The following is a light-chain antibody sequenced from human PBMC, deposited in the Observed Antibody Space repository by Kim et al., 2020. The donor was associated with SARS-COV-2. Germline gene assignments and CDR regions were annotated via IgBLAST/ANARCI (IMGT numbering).Light chain of an antibody. J-gene: IGKJ4*01. CDR3: QQYSNYPLT. CDR2: KAS. V-gene: IGKV1-5*03. CDR1: QSIVVW. Sequence: ASVGDRVNITCRASQSIVVWLAWYQQKPGKAPKLVIYKASSLESGVPSRFRGSGSGTEFTLTISSLHPDDLGTYFCQQYSNYPLTFGGGTKVDIK.